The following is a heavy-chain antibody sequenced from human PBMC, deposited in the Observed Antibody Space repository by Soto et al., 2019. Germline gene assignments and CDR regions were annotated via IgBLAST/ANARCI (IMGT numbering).Heavy chain of an antibody. CDR1: GGSISSYY. CDR2: IYYSGST. D-gene: IGHD5-18*01. V-gene: IGHV4-59*01. Sequence: SETLSLTCTVSGGSISSYYWSWIRQPPGKGLEWIGFIYYSGSTNYNPYIKNRVTISVDTSKNQFSQKLNSVTTADTALYYCARDARRGYSYGDFDFWGQGTLVTVS. J-gene: IGHJ4*02. CDR3: ARDARRGYSYGDFDF.